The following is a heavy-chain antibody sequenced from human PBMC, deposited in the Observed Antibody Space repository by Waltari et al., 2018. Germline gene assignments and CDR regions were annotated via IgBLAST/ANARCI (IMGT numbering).Heavy chain of an antibody. CDR3: AKDPPLRSGVQVTTDY. CDR1: GFTFSSYG. J-gene: IGHJ4*02. Sequence: QVQLVESGGGVVQPGGSLRLSCAASGFTFSSYGMHWVRQAPGKGLEWVAFIRYDGSNNYYADTVKGRFTISRDNSKNTLYLQMNSLRAEDTAVYYCAKDPPLRSGVQVTTDYWGQGTLVTVSS. V-gene: IGHV3-30*02. D-gene: IGHD2-15*01. CDR2: IRYDGSNN.